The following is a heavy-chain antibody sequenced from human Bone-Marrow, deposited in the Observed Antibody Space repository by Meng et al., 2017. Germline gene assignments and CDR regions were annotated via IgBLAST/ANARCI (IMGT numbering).Heavy chain of an antibody. Sequence: GESLKISCAASGFTFSNYWMHWVRQAPGKGLVWVSRVNGDGSTTDYADSVKGRFTISRDNAMNTLYPQMNSLRPEDTAVYYCARDFGWRSFDYWGQGTLVTVSS. J-gene: IGHJ4*02. CDR3: ARDFGWRSFDY. CDR2: VNGDGSTT. D-gene: IGHD3-16*01. V-gene: IGHV3-74*01. CDR1: GFTFSNYW.